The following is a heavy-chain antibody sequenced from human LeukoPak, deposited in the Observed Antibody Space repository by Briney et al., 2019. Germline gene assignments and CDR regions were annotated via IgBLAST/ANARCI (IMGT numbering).Heavy chain of an antibody. CDR3: ANAPYSTIFGVVITHFDY. CDR2: ISGSGGST. V-gene: IGHV3-23*01. J-gene: IGHJ4*02. CDR1: GFTFSSYA. Sequence: GGSLRLSCAASGFTFSSYATSWVRQAPGKGLEWVSAISGSGGSTYYADSVKGRFTISRDNSKNTLYLQMNSLRAEDTAVYYCANAPYSTIFGVVITHFDYWGQGTLVTVSS. D-gene: IGHD3-3*01.